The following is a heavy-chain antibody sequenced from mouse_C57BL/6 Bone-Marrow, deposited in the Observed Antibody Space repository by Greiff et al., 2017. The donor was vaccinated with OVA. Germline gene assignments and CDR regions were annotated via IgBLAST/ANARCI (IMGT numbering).Heavy chain of an antibody. CDR3: ARDITTVVESWYFDV. J-gene: IGHJ1*03. CDR1: GYSITSGYY. D-gene: IGHD1-1*01. V-gene: IGHV3-6*01. Sequence: EVKLVESGPGLVKPSQSLSLTCSVTGYSITSGYYWNWIRQFPGNKLEWMGYISYDGSNNYNPSLKNRISITRDTSKNQFFLKLNSVTTEDTATYYCARDITTVVESWYFDVWGTGTTVTVSS. CDR2: ISYDGSN.